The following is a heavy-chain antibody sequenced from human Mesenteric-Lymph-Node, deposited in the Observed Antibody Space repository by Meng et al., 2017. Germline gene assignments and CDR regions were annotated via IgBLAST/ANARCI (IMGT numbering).Heavy chain of an antibody. Sequence: VQLCQSGAELKKAGASVKVSCKASGYSLRSYAVNWLRQAPGRGLEWMGWINPSTAHPTYAQDFTGRFVFSLDISVNTAYLQINSLKAEDTAIYYCVRDVPDGDISLFDSWGQGTLVTVSS. CDR2: INPSTAHP. J-gene: IGHJ4*02. CDR3: VRDVPDGDISLFDS. CDR1: GYSLRSYA. D-gene: IGHD2-21*02. V-gene: IGHV7-4-1*02.